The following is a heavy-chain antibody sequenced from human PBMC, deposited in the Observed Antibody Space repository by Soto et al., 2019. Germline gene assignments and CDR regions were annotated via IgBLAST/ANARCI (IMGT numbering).Heavy chain of an antibody. CDR2: IYYSGST. Sequence: PSETLSLTCTVSGGSISSSSYYWGWIRQPPGKGLEWIGSIYYSGSTYYNPSLKSRVTISVDTSKNQFSLKLSSVTAADTAVYYCARLRVLRFLEWLVTGWFDPWGQGTLVTVSS. D-gene: IGHD3-3*01. CDR1: GGSISSSSYY. J-gene: IGHJ5*02. CDR3: ARLRVLRFLEWLVTGWFDP. V-gene: IGHV4-39*01.